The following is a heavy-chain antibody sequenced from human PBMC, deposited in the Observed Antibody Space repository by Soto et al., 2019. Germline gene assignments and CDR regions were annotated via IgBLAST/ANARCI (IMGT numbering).Heavy chain of an antibody. CDR1: GFTVSSNY. CDR2: IYSGGST. V-gene: IGHV3-53*01. J-gene: IGHJ6*03. Sequence: GGSLRLSCAASGFTVSSNYMSWVRQDPGKGLEWDSVIYSGGSTYYADSVKGRFTISRDNSKNTLYLQMNSLRAEDTAVYSCAREVRYCSSTSCYDGYYYYMDVWGKGTTVTVSS. D-gene: IGHD2-2*01. CDR3: AREVRYCSSTSCYDGYYYYMDV.